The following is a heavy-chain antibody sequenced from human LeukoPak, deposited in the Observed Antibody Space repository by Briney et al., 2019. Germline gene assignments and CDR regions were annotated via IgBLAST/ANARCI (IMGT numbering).Heavy chain of an antibody. CDR2: ISGSGGST. CDR1: GCTFSSYS. J-gene: IGHJ4*02. D-gene: IGHD3-22*01. CDR3: AKLPDSSGYYYFDY. Sequence: PGGSLRLSCAASGCTFSSYSMSWVRQAPGKGLEWVSAISGSGGSTYYTDSVKGRFTISRDNSKNTVYLQMNSLRAEDTAIYYCAKLPDSSGYYYFDYWGQGTLVTVSS. V-gene: IGHV3-23*01.